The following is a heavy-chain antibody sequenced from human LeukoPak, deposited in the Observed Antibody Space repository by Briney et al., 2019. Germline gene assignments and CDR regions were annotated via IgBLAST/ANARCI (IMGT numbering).Heavy chain of an antibody. CDR1: GFTFSSYS. D-gene: IGHD1-20*01. CDR3: ARESIIGTTVSYYFDY. J-gene: IGHJ4*02. Sequence: PGGSLRLSCAASGFTFSSYSMNRVHQAPGKGLEWVSSISSSSTYIYYADSVKGRFTISRDNAKNSLYLQMNSLRAEDTAVYYCARESIIGTTVSYYFDYWGQGTLVTVSS. V-gene: IGHV3-21*01. CDR2: ISSSSTYI.